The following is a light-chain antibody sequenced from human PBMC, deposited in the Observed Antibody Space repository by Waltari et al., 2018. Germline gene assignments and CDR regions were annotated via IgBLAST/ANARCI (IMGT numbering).Light chain of an antibody. CDR1: QSISRT. CDR3: QHYLRLPVT. V-gene: IGKV3-20*01. J-gene: IGKJ1*01. Sequence: EIVLTQSPGTLSLSPGERATLSCRASQSISRTLVWYQKKPGQAPRLLIYAASTRPTGIPARFSGSGSGTDFSLTISRLEPEDFAVYYCQHYLRLPVTFGQGTKVEIK. CDR2: AAS.